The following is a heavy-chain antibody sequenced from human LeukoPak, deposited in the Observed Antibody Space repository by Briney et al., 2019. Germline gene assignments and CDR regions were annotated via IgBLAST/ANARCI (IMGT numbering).Heavy chain of an antibody. CDR2: IYSGGST. J-gene: IGHJ4*02. CDR1: GFTVSSNY. CDR3: ARVFSDDSSGSY. D-gene: IGHD3-22*01. Sequence: GGSLRLSCAASGFTVSSNYMSWVRQAPGKGLEWVSVIYSGGSTYYADSVKGRFTISRDNSKNTLYLQMDSLRAEDTAVYYCARVFSDDSSGSYWGQGTLVTVSS. V-gene: IGHV3-66*01.